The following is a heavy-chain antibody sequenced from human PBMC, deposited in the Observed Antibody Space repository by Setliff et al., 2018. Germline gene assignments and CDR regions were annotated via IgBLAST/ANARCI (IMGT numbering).Heavy chain of an antibody. CDR2: VFYSGDT. J-gene: IGHJ4*02. D-gene: IGHD5-12*01. CDR1: GDPMSSRRYY. V-gene: IGHV4-61*10. CDR3: ARGGTFRYFDY. Sequence: KPSETLSLTCTVSGDPMSSRRYYWAWIRQPAEKGLEWIGFVFYSGDTRYNPSLRSRVTMSVDTSMNQFSLNLNSVTAADTAVYYCARGGTFRYFDYWGQGTPVTVSS.